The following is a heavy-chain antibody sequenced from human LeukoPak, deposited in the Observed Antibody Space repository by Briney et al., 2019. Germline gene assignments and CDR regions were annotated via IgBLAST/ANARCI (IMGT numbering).Heavy chain of an antibody. CDR2: IGSKAFNYAT. Sequence: GGSLRLSCAASGFTFSSYSMNWVRQAPGKGLEWVGRIGSKAFNYATVYAASVEGRFTISRDDSKGTAFLQMNSLKTEDTAVYYCTRHLDGIAAYDYWGQGSLVTVAS. V-gene: IGHV3-73*01. J-gene: IGHJ4*02. CDR3: TRHLDGIAAYDY. CDR1: GFTFSSYS. D-gene: IGHD6-13*01.